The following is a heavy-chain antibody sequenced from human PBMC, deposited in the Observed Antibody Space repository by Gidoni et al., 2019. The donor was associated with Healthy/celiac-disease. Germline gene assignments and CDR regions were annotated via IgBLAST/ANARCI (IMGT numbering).Heavy chain of an antibody. V-gene: IGHV3-74*01. D-gene: IGHD4-17*01. CDR2: INSDGSST. CDR3: ARDADYVLDY. J-gene: IGHJ4*02. Sequence: EVQLVESGGGLVQPGGSLRLSCAASGFTFSSYWMHWVRQAPGKGLGWVARINSDGSSTSDADSVKGRFTISRDNAKNTLYLQMNSLRAEDTAVYYCARDADYVLDYWGQGTLVTVSS. CDR1: GFTFSSYW.